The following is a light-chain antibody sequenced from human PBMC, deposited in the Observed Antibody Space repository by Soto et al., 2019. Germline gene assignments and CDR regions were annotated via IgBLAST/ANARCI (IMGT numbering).Light chain of an antibody. CDR1: SSDVGGYNY. CDR3: SSYAGSNNYV. J-gene: IGLJ1*01. V-gene: IGLV2-8*01. CDR2: EVN. Sequence: QSVLTQPPSASGSPGQSVAISCTGTSSDVGGYNYVSWYQLHPGKAPKLMIYEVNTRPSGVPDRFSGSKSGNTASLTVSGLRAEDEADYYCSSYAGSNNYVFGTGTKLTVL.